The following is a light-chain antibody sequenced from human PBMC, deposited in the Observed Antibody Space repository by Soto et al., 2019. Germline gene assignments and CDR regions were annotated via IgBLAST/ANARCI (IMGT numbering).Light chain of an antibody. J-gene: IGKJ1*01. CDR1: QSVNSN. V-gene: IGKV3-20*01. CDR2: GAS. CDR3: QQYDSSPRT. Sequence: EIMMTQSPVTLSVSPGERATLSCRASQSVNSNLAWYQQKPGQAPRLLIYGASTRATGIPDRFSGSGSGTDFTLTISRLDPEDFAVYWCQQYDSSPRTFGQGTKVDIK.